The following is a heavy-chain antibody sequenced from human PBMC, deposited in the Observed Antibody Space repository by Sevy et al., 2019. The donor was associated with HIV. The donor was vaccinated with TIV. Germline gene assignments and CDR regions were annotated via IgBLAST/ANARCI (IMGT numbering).Heavy chain of an antibody. D-gene: IGHD3-3*01. V-gene: IGHV3-30*03. Sequence: GGSLRVSCVASAFTFSTYGMHWVRQAPGKGLEWVSVISFDGSHKYYADSVKGRCTVSRDNSKNTPNLQMNSLRAEDTAVYYCARDVRPHLLYSDFWSGYSGIDVWGQGTTVTVSS. CDR3: ARDVRPHLLYSDFWSGYSGIDV. CDR1: AFTFSTYG. CDR2: ISFDGSHK. J-gene: IGHJ6*02.